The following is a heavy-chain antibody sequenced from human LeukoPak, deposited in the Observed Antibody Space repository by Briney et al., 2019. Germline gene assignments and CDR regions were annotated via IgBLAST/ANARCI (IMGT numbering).Heavy chain of an antibody. J-gene: IGHJ4*02. CDR1: GFTFRTYA. Sequence: GGSLRLSCSASGFTFRTYAMHWVRQAPWRGLEYVSSITNDGSTTYYADSVRGRFTISRDNSKNTLYLQVNSLRAEDTAVYYCVKDQSGSGSWWGQGTLVTVSP. CDR3: VKDQSGSGSW. D-gene: IGHD3-10*01. V-gene: IGHV3-64D*06. CDR2: ITNDGSTT.